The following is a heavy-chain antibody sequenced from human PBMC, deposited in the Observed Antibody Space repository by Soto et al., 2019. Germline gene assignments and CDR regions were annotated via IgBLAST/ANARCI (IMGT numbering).Heavy chain of an antibody. J-gene: IGHJ4*02. CDR3: AILGSGSLVDY. V-gene: IGHV1-46*01. CDR1: GYTFTSYY. CDR2: INPGGGST. D-gene: IGHD3-16*01. Sequence: QVQLLQSGAELKKPGASVTISCETSGYTFTSYYIHWVRQAPGHGLEWMGVINPGGGSTSYSQNFRDRVTMTSDTSTISVYMELKSLRSNDTAVYYCAILGSGSLVDYWGQGTLVTVSS.